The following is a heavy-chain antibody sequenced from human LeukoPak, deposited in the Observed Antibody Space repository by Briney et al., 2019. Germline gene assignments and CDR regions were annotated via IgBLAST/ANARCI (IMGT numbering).Heavy chain of an antibody. CDR3: AKEEKERGHARYCSGGSCPFDM. CDR2: ISSSVNTI. Sequence: GGSLRLSCAASGFPFNNAWMSWVRQAPGQGPEWLSYISSSVNTIYYADSVKGRFVISRDNAKTSLYLQMNSLRAEDTAVYYCAKEEKERGHARYCSGGSCPFDMWGQGTEVTVSS. V-gene: IGHV3-11*04. D-gene: IGHD2-15*01. CDR1: GFPFNNAW. J-gene: IGHJ3*02.